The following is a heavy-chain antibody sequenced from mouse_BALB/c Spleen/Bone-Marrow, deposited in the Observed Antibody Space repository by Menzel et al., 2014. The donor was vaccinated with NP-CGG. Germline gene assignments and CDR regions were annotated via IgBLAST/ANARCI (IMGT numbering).Heavy chain of an antibody. CDR1: GFTFSDYY. CDR3: ASPGTY. D-gene: IGHD4-1*01. Sequence: EVHLVESGGGLVQPGGSLKLSCATSGFTFSDYYMYWVRQTPEKRLEWVAYISDGGGSSTYYPDTVKGRFTISRDNAKNTLYLQMSRLKSEDTATYYCASPGTYWGQGTLVTVSA. CDR2: ISDGGGSST. J-gene: IGHJ3*01. V-gene: IGHV5-12*02.